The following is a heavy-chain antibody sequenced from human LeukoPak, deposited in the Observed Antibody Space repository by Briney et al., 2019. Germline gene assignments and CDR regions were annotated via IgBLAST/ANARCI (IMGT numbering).Heavy chain of an antibody. CDR1: GGSISSYY. Sequence: SETLSLTCTVSGGSISSYYWSWIRQPPGKGLEWIGYIYYSGSTNYNPSLKSRVTISVDTSKNQFSLKLSSVTAADTAVYYCARRSYSPRNAFDIWGQGTMVTVSS. CDR3: ARRSYSPRNAFDI. CDR2: IYYSGST. V-gene: IGHV4-59*12. J-gene: IGHJ3*02. D-gene: IGHD2-21*01.